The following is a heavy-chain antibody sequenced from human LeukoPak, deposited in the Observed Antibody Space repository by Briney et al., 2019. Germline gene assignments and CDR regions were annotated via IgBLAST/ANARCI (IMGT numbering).Heavy chain of an antibody. J-gene: IGHJ4*02. CDR1: GFTFSSYS. V-gene: IGHV3-48*04. CDR3: ARDLGIAAALPFDY. D-gene: IGHD6-13*01. Sequence: GGSLRLSCAASGFTFSSYSMNWVRQAPGKGLEWVSYISSSSSTIYYADSVKGRFTISRDNAKNSLYLQMNSLRAEDTAVYYCARDLGIAAALPFDYWGQGTLVTVSS. CDR2: ISSSSSTI.